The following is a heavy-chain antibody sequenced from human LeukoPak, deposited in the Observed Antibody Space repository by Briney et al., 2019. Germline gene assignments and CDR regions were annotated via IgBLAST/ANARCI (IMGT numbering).Heavy chain of an antibody. J-gene: IGHJ4*02. CDR1: GFTFSTYA. CDR3: AKVRVVFNWNYAYYFDS. Sequence: GGSLRLSCAASGFTFSTYAMHWVRQAPGKGLEWVTIISFDGSDKYYADSVKGRFTISRDNSKSTLYLQMDSLRAEDTAVYYCAKVRVVFNWNYAYYFDSWGQGTLVTVSS. D-gene: IGHD1-7*01. V-gene: IGHV3-30*18. CDR2: ISFDGSDK.